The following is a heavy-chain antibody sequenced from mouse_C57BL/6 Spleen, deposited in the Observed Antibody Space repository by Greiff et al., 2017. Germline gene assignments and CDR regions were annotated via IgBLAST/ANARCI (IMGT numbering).Heavy chain of an antibody. J-gene: IGHJ2*01. Sequence: EVQRVESGPGMVKPSQSLSLTCTVTGYSITSGYDWHWIRHFPGNKLEWMGYISYSGSTNYNPFLKSRISITHDTSKNQFFLELKSVTTEDTATYYCARGNHYGNHYFDYWGQGTTLTVSS. V-gene: IGHV3-1*01. CDR3: ARGNHYGNHYFDY. D-gene: IGHD2-1*01. CDR1: GYSITSGYD. CDR2: ISYSGST.